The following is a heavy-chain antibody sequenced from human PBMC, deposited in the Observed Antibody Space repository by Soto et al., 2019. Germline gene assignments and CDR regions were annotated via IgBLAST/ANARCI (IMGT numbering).Heavy chain of an antibody. Sequence: QLLESGPGLVKPSETLSLTCTVSGGSISSSSYYWGWIRQPPGKGLEWIGSIYYSGSTYYNPSLKSRVTISVDTSKNQFSLRLSSVTAADTAVYYCARHTYDFWSGYSGWFDPWGQGTLVTVSS. V-gene: IGHV4-39*01. CDR1: GGSISSSSYY. J-gene: IGHJ5*02. CDR3: ARHTYDFWSGYSGWFDP. CDR2: IYYSGST. D-gene: IGHD3-3*01.